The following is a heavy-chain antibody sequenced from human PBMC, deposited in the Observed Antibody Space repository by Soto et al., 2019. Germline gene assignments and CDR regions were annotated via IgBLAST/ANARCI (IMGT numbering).Heavy chain of an antibody. CDR3: ARGLIPGMIFGVVINGMDV. V-gene: IGHV1-8*01. CDR2: MNPNSGKT. J-gene: IGHJ6*04. Sequence: ASVKVSCKASGYTFTSYDINWVRQATGQGLEWMGWMNPNSGKTGYAQKFQGRVTMTRNASISTAYMELSSLRSEDTAVYYCARGLIPGMIFGVVINGMDVWSKGTTVIVSS. CDR1: GYTFTSYD. D-gene: IGHD3-3*01.